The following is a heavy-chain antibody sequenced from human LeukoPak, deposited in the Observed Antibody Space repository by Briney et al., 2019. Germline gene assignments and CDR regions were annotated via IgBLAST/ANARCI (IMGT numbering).Heavy chain of an antibody. J-gene: IGHJ4*02. CDR1: GGSISSGGYS. Sequence: SQALPLTCAVSGGSISSGGYSWSWIRQPPGKGLEWIGYIYHSGSTYYNPSLKSRVTISVDRSKNQFSLKLSSVTAADTAVYYCARAQLWFGDPFDYWGQGTLVTVSS. CDR3: ARAQLWFGDPFDY. V-gene: IGHV4-30-2*01. CDR2: IYHSGST. D-gene: IGHD3-10*01.